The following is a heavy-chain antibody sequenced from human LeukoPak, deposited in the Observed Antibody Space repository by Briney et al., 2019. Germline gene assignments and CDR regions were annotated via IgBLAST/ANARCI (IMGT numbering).Heavy chain of an antibody. CDR1: GGSMWSYY. Sequence: PSETLSLTCIVSGGSMWSYYWSWIRQPPGKGLEWIGYMYYSGTIHYNPSLRSRVTISVDTSKNQFSLKPNSVTAADTAVYYCARGFGEVIRSDYYYYGMDVWGQGTTVTVSS. CDR2: MYYSGTI. D-gene: IGHD3-3*01. V-gene: IGHV4-59*01. CDR3: ARGFGEVIRSDYYYYGMDV. J-gene: IGHJ6*02.